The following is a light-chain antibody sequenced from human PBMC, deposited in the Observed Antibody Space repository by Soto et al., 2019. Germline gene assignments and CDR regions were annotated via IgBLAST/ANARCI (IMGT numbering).Light chain of an antibody. CDR3: QQRFSTPRT. CDR1: QSINSY. CDR2: AAS. J-gene: IGKJ1*01. Sequence: DIQMTQSPSSQSASVGDRVTITCRASQSINSYLNWYQQKPGKAPKLLIYAASNLQSGVPSRFSGSGSETDFTLTITSLQPDDFATYHCQQRFSTPRTFGQGTRVEI. V-gene: IGKV1-39*01.